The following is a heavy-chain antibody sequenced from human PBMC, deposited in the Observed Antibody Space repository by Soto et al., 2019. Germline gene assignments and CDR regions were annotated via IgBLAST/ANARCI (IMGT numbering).Heavy chain of an antibody. D-gene: IGHD3-10*01. J-gene: IGHJ5*02. CDR3: ARMEAFGSLNWFDP. CDR2: MNPGSGDT. Sequence: ASVKVSCKASGYSFTNNDVSWVRQATGQGLEWMGWMNPGSGDTGYAQKFQGRVTMTRDISTATAYMELSSLRSDDTAIYYCARMEAFGSLNWFDPWGQGTLVTVSS. V-gene: IGHV1-8*01. CDR1: GYSFTNND.